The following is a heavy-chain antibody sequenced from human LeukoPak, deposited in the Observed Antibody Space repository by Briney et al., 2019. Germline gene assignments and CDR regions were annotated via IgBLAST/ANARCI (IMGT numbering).Heavy chain of an antibody. CDR3: AKDRGWGYYGSGSYFDY. CDR1: GFTFDDYA. J-gene: IGHJ4*02. D-gene: IGHD3-10*01. Sequence: GGSLGLSCAASGFTFDDYAMHWVRQAPGKGLEWVSGISWNSGSIGYADSVKGRFTISRDNAKNSLYLQMNSLRAEDTALYYCAKDRGWGYYGSGSYFDYWGQGTLVTVSS. CDR2: ISWNSGSI. V-gene: IGHV3-9*01.